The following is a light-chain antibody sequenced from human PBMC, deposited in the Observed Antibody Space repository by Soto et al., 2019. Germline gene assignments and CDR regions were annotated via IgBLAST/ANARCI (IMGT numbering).Light chain of an antibody. CDR1: SSDVGGYKY. CDR2: EVS. Sequence: QSALTQPASVSGSPGQSITISCTGTSSDVGGYKYVSWYQQHPGKAPKLILYEVSNRPSGVSNRFSGSKSGNTASLTISGLQAEDEADYYCSSYTSSVTYVFGTATKVTVL. V-gene: IGLV2-14*01. J-gene: IGLJ1*01. CDR3: SSYTSSVTYV.